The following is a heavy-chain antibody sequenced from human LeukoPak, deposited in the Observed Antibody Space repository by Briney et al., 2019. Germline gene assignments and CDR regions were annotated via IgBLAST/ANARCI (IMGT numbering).Heavy chain of an antibody. V-gene: IGHV3-74*01. CDR2: INSDGSST. Sequence: WGSLRLSCAASGFTFSSYWMHWVRQAPGKGLVWVSLINSDGSSTSYADSVKVRFTISRDNAKNTLYLQMNSLRAEDTAVYYCARVGIVGAPDYWGQGTLVTVSS. CDR1: GFTFSSYW. D-gene: IGHD1-26*01. J-gene: IGHJ4*02. CDR3: ARVGIVGAPDY.